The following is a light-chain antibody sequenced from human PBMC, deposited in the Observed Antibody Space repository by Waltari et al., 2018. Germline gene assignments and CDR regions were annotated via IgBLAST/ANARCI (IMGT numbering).Light chain of an antibody. CDR3: QQYYTTPLT. Sequence: DIVMTQSPDSLAVSLGERATINCKSSPRVLYRSNNQNYLSWYQQRPGQPPKLLIYWASTRASGVPARFSGSGSGTDFTLTISNLQTEDVAVYYCQQYYTTPLTFGQGTRLDIK. CDR2: WAS. J-gene: IGKJ5*01. CDR1: PRVLYRSNNQNY. V-gene: IGKV4-1*01.